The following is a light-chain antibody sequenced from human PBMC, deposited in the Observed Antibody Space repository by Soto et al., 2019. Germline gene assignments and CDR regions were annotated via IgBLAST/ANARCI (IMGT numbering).Light chain of an antibody. CDR1: QSISDW. CDR3: HEYKTYA. V-gene: IGKV1-5*01. J-gene: IGKJ2*01. CDR2: DAS. Sequence: DIQLTQSPSTLSAYVGDRVNMTCRASQSISDWLAWYQQKPGKAPELLISDASTLATGVPSRFSGSGSGTEFTLTISSLQTDDSETYFCHEYKTYAFGPGTKVDIK.